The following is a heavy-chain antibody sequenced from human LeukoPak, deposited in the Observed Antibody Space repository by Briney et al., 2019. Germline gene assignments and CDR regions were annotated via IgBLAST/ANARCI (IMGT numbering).Heavy chain of an antibody. CDR1: GFTSSSYS. CDR2: ISSSSSTI. Sequence: GGSLRLSCAVSGFTSSSYSMNWVRQAPGKGLEWVSYISSSSSTIYYADSVKGRFTISRDNAKNSLYLQMNSLRAEDTAVYYCARGGVLWFGEDLWYWGQGTLVTVSS. V-gene: IGHV3-48*04. CDR3: ARGGVLWFGEDLWY. D-gene: IGHD3-10*01. J-gene: IGHJ4*02.